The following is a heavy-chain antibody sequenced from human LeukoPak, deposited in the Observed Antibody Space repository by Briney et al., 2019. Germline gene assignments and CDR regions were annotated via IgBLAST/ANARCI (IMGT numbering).Heavy chain of an antibody. CDR2: MNPNSGDT. CDR3: ARGLGDYYDTSTYYYAVPAH. J-gene: IGHJ4*02. D-gene: IGHD3-22*01. V-gene: IGHV1-8*01. CDR1: GYTFTTYD. Sequence: GASVKVSCKASGYTFTTYDITWVRQATEQGLEWMGWMNPNSGDTAYAQKFQGRVAMTRDTSISTAYMELSSLRSEDTAVYYCARGLGDYYDTSTYYYAVPAHWGQGTLVTVSS.